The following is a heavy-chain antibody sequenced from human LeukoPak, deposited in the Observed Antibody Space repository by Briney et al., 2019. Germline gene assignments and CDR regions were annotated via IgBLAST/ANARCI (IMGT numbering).Heavy chain of an antibody. J-gene: IGHJ3*02. CDR2: IKQDGSEK. Sequence: GGSLRLSCAASGFTFSSYWMSWVRQAPGKGLEWVANIKQDGSEKYYVDSVKGRFTISRDNAKNSLYLQMNSLRAEDTAVYYCTRDKYQLRMTDDAFDIWGQGTMVTVSS. V-gene: IGHV3-7*01. D-gene: IGHD2-2*01. CDR1: GFTFSSYW. CDR3: TRDKYQLRMTDDAFDI.